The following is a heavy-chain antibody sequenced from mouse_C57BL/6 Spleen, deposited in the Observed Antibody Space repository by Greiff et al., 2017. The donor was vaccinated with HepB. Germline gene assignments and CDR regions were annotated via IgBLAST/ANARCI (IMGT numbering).Heavy chain of an antibody. J-gene: IGHJ4*01. CDR2: IWSGGST. D-gene: IGHD1-1*01. CDR3: ANYGSSYDYAMDY. V-gene: IGHV2-2*01. CDR1: GFSLTSYG. Sequence: VKLVESGPGLVQPSQSLSITCTVSGFSLTSYGVHWVRQSPGKGLEWLGVIWSGGSTDYNAAFISRLSISKDNSKSQVFFKMNSLQADDTAIYYCANYGSSYDYAMDYWGQGTSVTVSS.